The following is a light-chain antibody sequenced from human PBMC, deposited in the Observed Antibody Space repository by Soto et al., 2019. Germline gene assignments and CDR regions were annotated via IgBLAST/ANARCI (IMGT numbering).Light chain of an antibody. V-gene: IGKV3-20*01. CDR2: GVS. CDR1: QSVGSTF. J-gene: IGKJ1*01. Sequence: EIVLTQSPGTLSLSPGERATLSCRASQSVGSTFLAWYQQKPGQAPRLLIYGVSTRATGIPDRFSGSWSGTDSTLSISRLEPEDFAVYYCGQFVSSPPRTFGQGTKVEIK. CDR3: GQFVSSPPRT.